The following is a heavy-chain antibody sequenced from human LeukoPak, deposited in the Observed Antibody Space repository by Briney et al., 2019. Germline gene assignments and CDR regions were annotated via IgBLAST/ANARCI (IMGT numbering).Heavy chain of an antibody. J-gene: IGHJ4*02. CDR2: ISTSSNTI. CDR3: ARGAAHSYGYFSDY. Sequence: PGGSLRLSCEGSGYIFGDYSMSWVRQAPGKGLEWLAFISTSSNTIYYAGSVQGRFTVSRDNDKNFLYLQMNSLRAEDTAQYYCARGAAHSYGYFSDYWGQGILVAVSS. CDR1: GYIFGDYS. D-gene: IGHD4-17*01. V-gene: IGHV3-48*01.